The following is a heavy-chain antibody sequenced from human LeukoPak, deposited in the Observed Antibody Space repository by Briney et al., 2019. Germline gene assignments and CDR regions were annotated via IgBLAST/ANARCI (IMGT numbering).Heavy chain of an antibody. D-gene: IGHD1-26*01. J-gene: IGHJ4*02. CDR2: IYTSGST. CDR3: ARERLTHGRIVGAIFGRGEPFDY. V-gene: IGHV4-4*07. Sequence: SETLSLTCTVPGGSISSYYWSWIRQPAGKGLEWIGRIYTSGSTNYNPSLKSRVTMSVDTSKNQFSLKLSSVTAADTAVYYCARERLTHGRIVGAIFGRGEPFDYWGQGTLVTVSS. CDR1: GGSISSYY.